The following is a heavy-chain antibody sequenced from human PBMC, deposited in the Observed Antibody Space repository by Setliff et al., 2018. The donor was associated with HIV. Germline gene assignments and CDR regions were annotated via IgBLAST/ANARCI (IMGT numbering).Heavy chain of an antibody. CDR3: ARGWRGDGAAFDI. CDR2: IYYSGTT. Sequence: SETLSLTCTVSGGSISSYYWSWIRQPPGKGLEWIAYIYYSGTTNYNPSPTRRVTISVDTSKNQFSLKLNSVTAADTAVYYCARGWRGDGAAFDIWGQGTMVTVSS. V-gene: IGHV4-59*08. J-gene: IGHJ3*02. D-gene: IGHD3-16*01. CDR1: GGSISSYY.